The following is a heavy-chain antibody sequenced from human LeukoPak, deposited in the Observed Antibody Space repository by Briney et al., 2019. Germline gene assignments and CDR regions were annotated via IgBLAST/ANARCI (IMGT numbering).Heavy chain of an antibody. CDR3: ASIYCSGGSCYLDY. J-gene: IGHJ4*02. Sequence: SQTLSLTCAVSGGSISSGDYSWSWIRQPPGKALEWIGYIYHSGSTYYNPSLKNRVTISVDRSKNQFSLKLSSVTAADTAVYYCASIYCSGGSCYLDYWGQGTLVTVSS. V-gene: IGHV4-30-2*01. CDR1: GGSISSGDYS. D-gene: IGHD2-15*01. CDR2: IYHSGST.